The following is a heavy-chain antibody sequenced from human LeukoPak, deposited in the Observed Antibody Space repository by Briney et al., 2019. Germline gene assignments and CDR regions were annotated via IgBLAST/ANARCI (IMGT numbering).Heavy chain of an antibody. CDR2: IDPSDSYT. J-gene: IGHJ4*02. Sequence: GESLRISCKDFGYSFTSYWISWVRQMPGTGLEWMVRIDPSDSYTNYSPSFQGHVTIPADKSISTAYLQWSSLKASDTAMYYCASREAGGFDYWGQGTLVTVSS. CDR3: ASREAGGFDY. D-gene: IGHD3-10*01. V-gene: IGHV5-10-1*01. CDR1: GYSFTSYW.